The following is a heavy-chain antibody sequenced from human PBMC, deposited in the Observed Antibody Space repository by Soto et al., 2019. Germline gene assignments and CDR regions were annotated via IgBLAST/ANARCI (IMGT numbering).Heavy chain of an antibody. J-gene: IGHJ5*01. CDR1: GVSIHNSHSF. CDR3: VRVVEGATRHTDFDS. CDR2: VYYSGGA. D-gene: IGHD2-21*01. V-gene: IGHV4-39*01. Sequence: QVHLQESGPGLVKPSETLSLTCAVSGVSIHNSHSFWGWIRQPPGKGLEFIANVYYSGGAHYNPSFKCRVTISFDTATNQVSLRMSSVTAADTAVYFCVRVVEGATRHTDFDSWGQGTLVTVSS.